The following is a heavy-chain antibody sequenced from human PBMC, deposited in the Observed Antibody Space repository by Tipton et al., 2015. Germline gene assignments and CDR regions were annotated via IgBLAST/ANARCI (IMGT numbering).Heavy chain of an antibody. Sequence: SLRLSCAASGFIFSTYAMSWVRQAPGKGLEWVSAFAGSGFNTFYADSVKGRFTISRDNSKNTLYLQMNSLRDEDTAVYYCGREDRGFSSGDYWGQGTLVTVSS. CDR1: GFIFSTYA. D-gene: IGHD6-19*01. CDR3: GREDRGFSSGDY. CDR2: FAGSGFNT. V-gene: IGHV3-23*01. J-gene: IGHJ4*02.